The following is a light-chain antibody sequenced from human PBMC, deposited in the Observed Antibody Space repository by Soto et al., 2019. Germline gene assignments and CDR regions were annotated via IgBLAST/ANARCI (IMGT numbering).Light chain of an antibody. J-gene: IGLJ1*01. Sequence: QSALTQPASVSGSPGQSITISCTGTSSDVGGYNYVSWYQQHPGKAPELMIYDVSNRPSGVSNRFSGSKSGNTASLTISGLQAEDEADYCSSYTSSSTLLYVFGTGTKLTVL. CDR1: SSDVGGYNY. V-gene: IGLV2-14*01. CDR2: DVS. CDR3: SSYTSSSTLLYV.